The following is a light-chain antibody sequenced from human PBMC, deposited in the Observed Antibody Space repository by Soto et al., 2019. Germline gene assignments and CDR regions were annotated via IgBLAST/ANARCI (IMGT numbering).Light chain of an antibody. V-gene: IGLV2-8*01. J-gene: IGLJ2*01. CDR3: SSYAGSNNVI. CDR1: SSDVGGYNY. Sequence: QSALTQPPSASGSPGQSVTLSCTGTSSDVGGYNYVSWYQQHPGKAPKLMIYEVSKRPSGVPDRFSGSKSGNTASLTVSGLQAEDEAGYYCSSYAGSNNVIFGGGTKLTVL. CDR2: EVS.